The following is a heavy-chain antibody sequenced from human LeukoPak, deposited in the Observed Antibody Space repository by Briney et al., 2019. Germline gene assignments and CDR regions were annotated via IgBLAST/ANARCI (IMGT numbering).Heavy chain of an antibody. CDR1: AYSSTSYW. V-gene: IGHV5-51*01. Sequence: GESLKSSCKGSAYSSTSYWIGWVRQIPGKGLEWMGIMYPGDSDTRYSPSFQGQVTISADKSISTAYLQWSRLKALDAAMYYCARPGDGYYYSFDYCGQGTLVTVSS. J-gene: IGHJ4*02. D-gene: IGHD5-24*01. CDR2: MYPGDSDT. CDR3: ARPGDGYYYSFDY.